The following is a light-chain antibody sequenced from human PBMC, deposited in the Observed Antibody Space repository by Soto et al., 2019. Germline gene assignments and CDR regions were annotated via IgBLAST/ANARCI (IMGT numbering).Light chain of an antibody. Sequence: QSALTQPASVSGSPGQSITISCTGTNSDIGGYNYVSWYQQHPGKAPKLMIYDVSNRPSGVSNRFSGSKSGNTASLTISGLQAEDETECYCRSYTSSSTRYVVFGGGTKLTVL. CDR2: DVS. V-gene: IGLV2-14*01. CDR3: RSYTSSSTRYVV. CDR1: NSDIGGYNY. J-gene: IGLJ2*01.